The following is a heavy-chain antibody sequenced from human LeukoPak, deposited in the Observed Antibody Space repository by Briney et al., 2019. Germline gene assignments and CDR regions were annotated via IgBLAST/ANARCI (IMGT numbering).Heavy chain of an antibody. CDR1: GFTFSSYW. J-gene: IGHJ4*02. CDR2: INSDGSST. CDR3: TYGSGSYFGY. V-gene: IGHV3-74*01. Sequence: GGSLRLSCAASGFTFSSYWMHWVHQAPGKGLVWVSRINSDGSSTSYADSVKGRFTISRDNAKNTLYLQMNSLRAEDTAVYYCTYGSGSYFGYWGQGTLVTVSS. D-gene: IGHD3-10*01.